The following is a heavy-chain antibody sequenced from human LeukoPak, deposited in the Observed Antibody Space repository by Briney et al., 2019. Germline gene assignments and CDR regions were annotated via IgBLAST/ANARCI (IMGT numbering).Heavy chain of an antibody. Sequence: ASVKVSCKASGGTFSSYAISWVRQAPGQGLEWMGRIIPIFGIANYVQKFQGRVTITADKSTSTAYMELSSLRSEDTAVYYCAILPSGDGYANFDYWGQGTLVTVSS. CDR1: GGTFSSYA. V-gene: IGHV1-69*04. CDR3: AILPSGDGYANFDY. D-gene: IGHD5-24*01. CDR2: IIPIFGIA. J-gene: IGHJ4*02.